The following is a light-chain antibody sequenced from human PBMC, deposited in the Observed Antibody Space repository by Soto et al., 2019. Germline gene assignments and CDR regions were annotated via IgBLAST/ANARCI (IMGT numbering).Light chain of an antibody. Sequence: QSALTQPASVSGSPGQSITISCTGTSSDVGGYNYVSWYQQHPGKAPKLMIYEVSNRPSGVSNRFSGSKSGNTASLTISGLQADDQADSYRSSYTSRSTLVFGTGTKVTVL. CDR2: EVS. J-gene: IGLJ1*01. CDR1: SSDVGGYNY. CDR3: SSYTSRSTLV. V-gene: IGLV2-14*01.